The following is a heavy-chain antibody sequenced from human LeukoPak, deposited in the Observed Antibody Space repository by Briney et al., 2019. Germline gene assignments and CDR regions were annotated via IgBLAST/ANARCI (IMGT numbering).Heavy chain of an antibody. J-gene: IGHJ4*02. CDR1: GFMFGNYA. V-gene: IGHV3-23*01. D-gene: IGHD5-24*01. Sequence: GGSLRLSCAASGFMFGNYAMSWVRQAPGKWLEWVSAISGSGHNTYYADSVKGRFTISRDNSKNTLYLQMNSLRAEDTAVYYCAKGTGWRDGYNYDYWGQGTLVTVSS. CDR2: ISGSGHNT. CDR3: AKGTGWRDGYNYDY.